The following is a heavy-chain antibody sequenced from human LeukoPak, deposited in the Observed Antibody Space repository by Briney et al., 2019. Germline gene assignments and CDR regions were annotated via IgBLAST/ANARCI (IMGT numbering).Heavy chain of an antibody. CDR3: ANVIVGDPGGY. J-gene: IGHJ4*02. Sequence: GGSLRPSCAASGFTFSSYSMNWVRQAPGKGLEWVSSISSSSSYIYYADSVKGRFTISRDNAKNSLYLQMNSLRAEDTAVYYCANVIVGDPGGYWGQGTLVTVSS. V-gene: IGHV3-21*01. CDR1: GFTFSSYS. D-gene: IGHD1-26*01. CDR2: ISSSSSYI.